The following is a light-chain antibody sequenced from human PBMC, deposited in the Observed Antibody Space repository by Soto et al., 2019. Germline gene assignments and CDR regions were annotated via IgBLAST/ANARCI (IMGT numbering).Light chain of an antibody. CDR2: LTGDGSH. J-gene: IGLJ2*01. CDR1: SGHRDYA. CDR3: QSWGTGIRV. Sequence: QPVLTQSPSASASLGASGKLTCTLDSGHRDYAIAWHQQQPEKGPRYLMKLTGDGSHTKGAGIPDRFSGSSSGPERYLTISSLQSEDEADYYCQSWGTGIRVFGGGTKLTVL. V-gene: IGLV4-69*01.